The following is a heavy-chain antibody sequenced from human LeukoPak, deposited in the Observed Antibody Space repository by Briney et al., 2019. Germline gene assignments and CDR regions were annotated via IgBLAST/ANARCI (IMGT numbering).Heavy chain of an antibody. CDR1: GYTFTSYY. D-gene: IGHD4-23*01. V-gene: IGHV1-46*01. J-gene: IGHJ6*03. CDR2: INPSGGST. CDR3: ARKGATVVTDYYMDV. Sequence: ASVKVSCKASGYTFTSYYMHWVRQAPGQGLEWMGIINPSGGSTSYAQKFQGRVTMTRDTSTSTVYMELSSLRSEDTAVYYCARKGATVVTDYYMDVWGKGTTVTVSS.